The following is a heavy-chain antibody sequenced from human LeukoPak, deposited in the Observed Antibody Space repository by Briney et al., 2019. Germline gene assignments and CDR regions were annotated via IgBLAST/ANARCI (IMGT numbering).Heavy chain of an antibody. V-gene: IGHV1-18*01. CDR3: ARRHYYYYGMDV. Sequence: ASVKVSCKASNYSFTSYGISWVRQAPGQGLEWMAWINAYNGDTNYAQKLQGRVTMTTDTSTSTAYMELRSLRSDDTAVYYCARRHYYYYGMDVWGQGTTVTVSS. CDR2: INAYNGDT. CDR1: NYSFTSYG. J-gene: IGHJ6*02.